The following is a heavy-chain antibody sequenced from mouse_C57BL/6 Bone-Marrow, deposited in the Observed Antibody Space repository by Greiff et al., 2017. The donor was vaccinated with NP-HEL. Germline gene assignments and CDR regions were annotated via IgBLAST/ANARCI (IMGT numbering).Heavy chain of an antibody. D-gene: IGHD1-1*01. J-gene: IGHJ1*03. CDR2: ISNGGGST. CDR1: GFTFSDYY. CDR3: ARRTVPHWYFDV. Sequence: EVMLVESGGGLVQPGGSLKLSCAASGFTFSDYYMYWVRQTPEKRLEWVAYISNGGGSTYYPDTVKGRFTISRDNAKNTLYLQMSRLKSEDTAMYYCARRTVPHWYFDVWGTGTTVTVSS. V-gene: IGHV5-12*01.